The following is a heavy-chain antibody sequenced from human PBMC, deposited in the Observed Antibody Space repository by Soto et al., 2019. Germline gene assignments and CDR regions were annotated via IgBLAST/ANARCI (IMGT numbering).Heavy chain of an antibody. D-gene: IGHD3-22*01. CDR3: TTDWDSSGFPFDY. V-gene: IGHV3-15*07. J-gene: IGHJ4*02. CDR1: GFTFSNAW. CDR2: IKSKTDGGTT. Sequence: GGSLRLSCAASGFTFSNAWMNWVRQAPGKGLEWVGRIKSKTDGGTTDYAAPVKGRFTISRDDSKNTLYLQMNSLKTEDTAVYYCTTDWDSSGFPFDYWGQGTLVTVSS.